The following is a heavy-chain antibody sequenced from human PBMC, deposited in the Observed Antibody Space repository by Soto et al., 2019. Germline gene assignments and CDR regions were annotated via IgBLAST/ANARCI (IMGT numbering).Heavy chain of an antibody. CDR2: IYSGGST. D-gene: IGHD3-3*01. J-gene: IGHJ4*02. Sequence: EVQLVETGGGLIQPGGSLRLSCAASGFTVSRNYVSWVRQAPGKGLEWVSVIYSGGSTYYADSVKGRFTISRDNSKNTLYLQMNSLRAEDTAVYYCARGGYAFWSGYPYFDYWGQGTLVTVSS. CDR3: ARGGYAFWSGYPYFDY. CDR1: GFTVSRNY. V-gene: IGHV3-53*02.